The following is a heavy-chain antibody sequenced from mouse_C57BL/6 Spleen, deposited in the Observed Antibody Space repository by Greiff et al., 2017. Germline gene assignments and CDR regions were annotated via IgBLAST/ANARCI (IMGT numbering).Heavy chain of an antibody. V-gene: IGHV1-63*01. D-gene: IGHD4-1*01. CDR1: GYTFTNYW. J-gene: IGHJ1*03. Sequence: VQLQQSGAELVRPGTSVKMSCKASGYTFTNYWIGWAKQRPGHGLEWIGDIYPGGGYTNYNEEFKGKATLTADKSSSTAYMQFSSLTSEDSAIYYCVTGTSDWYFDVWGTGTTVTVSS. CDR2: IYPGGGYT. CDR3: VTGTSDWYFDV.